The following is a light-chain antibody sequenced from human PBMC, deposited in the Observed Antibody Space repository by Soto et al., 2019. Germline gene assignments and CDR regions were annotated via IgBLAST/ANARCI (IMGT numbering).Light chain of an antibody. CDR2: GAS. CDR1: QSVRSSY. CDR3: QQYGSSLPIT. Sequence: IVLTQSPGTLSLSPGERATLSCRASQSVRSSYLAWYQQRPGQAPRLLIYGASSRATGIPDRISGSGSGTDFTLTISRLEPEDFAVYYCQQYGSSLPITFGGGTKVDI. V-gene: IGKV3-20*01. J-gene: IGKJ4*01.